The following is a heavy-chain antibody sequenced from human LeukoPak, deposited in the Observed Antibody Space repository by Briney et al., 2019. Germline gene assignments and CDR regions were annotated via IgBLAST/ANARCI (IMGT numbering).Heavy chain of an antibody. J-gene: IGHJ4*02. CDR1: GGTFSSYA. Sequence: ASVKVSCKASGGTFSSYAISWVRQAPGQGLEWMGGIIPIFGTANYAQKFQGRVTITADESTSTAYMELSSLRSEDTAVYYCARESLYSSSSSPPFDYWGQGTLVTVSS. D-gene: IGHD6-6*01. V-gene: IGHV1-69*13. CDR2: IIPIFGTA. CDR3: ARESLYSSSSSPPFDY.